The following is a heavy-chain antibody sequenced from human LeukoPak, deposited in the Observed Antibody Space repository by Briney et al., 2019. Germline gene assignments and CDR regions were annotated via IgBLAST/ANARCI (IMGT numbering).Heavy chain of an antibody. D-gene: IGHD3-10*01. CDR2: ILPSGTS. J-gene: IGHJ4*02. Sequence: PSETLSLTCTVSGDSMSSFYWNWIRQPAGKGLEWIGRILPSGTSFSIPSLRSRLTVSLDTSKNQFSLRLNSVTAADTAVYYCAREPVIRGVSHFDYWGQGTLVTVSA. CDR3: AREPVIRGVSHFDY. CDR1: GDSMSSFY. V-gene: IGHV4-4*07.